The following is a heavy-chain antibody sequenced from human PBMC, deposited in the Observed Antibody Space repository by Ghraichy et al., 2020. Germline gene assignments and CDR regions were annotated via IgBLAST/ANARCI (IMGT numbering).Heavy chain of an antibody. D-gene: IGHD2-15*01. Sequence: GGSLRPSCTASGFTFGDYAMSWFRQAPGKGLEWVGFIRSKAYGGTTEYAASVKGRFTISRDDSKSIAYLQMNSLKTEDTAVYYCTRVVGYCSGGSCSRLNWFDPWGQGTLVTVSS. J-gene: IGHJ5*02. CDR1: GFTFGDYA. V-gene: IGHV3-49*03. CDR3: TRVVGYCSGGSCSRLNWFDP. CDR2: IRSKAYGGTT.